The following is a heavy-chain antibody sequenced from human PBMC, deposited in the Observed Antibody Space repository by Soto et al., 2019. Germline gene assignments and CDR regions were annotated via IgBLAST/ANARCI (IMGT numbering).Heavy chain of an antibody. CDR2: ISSSGSTI. CDR3: ARVRFLEWLGGMDV. D-gene: IGHD3-3*01. CDR1: GFTFSSYE. J-gene: IGHJ6*02. V-gene: IGHV3-48*03. Sequence: EVQLVESGGGLVQPGGSLRLSCAASGFTFSSYEMNWVRQAPGKGLEWVSYISSSGSTIYYADSVKGRFTISRDNAKNSQYLQMNSLRAEDTAVYYCARVRFLEWLGGMDVWGQGTTVTVSS.